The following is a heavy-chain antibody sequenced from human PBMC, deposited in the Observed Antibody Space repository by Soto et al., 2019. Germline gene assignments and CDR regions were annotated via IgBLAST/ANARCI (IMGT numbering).Heavy chain of an antibody. J-gene: IGHJ3*02. Sequence: PGESLKISCKGSGYSSTSYWIGWVRQMPGKGLEWMGIIYPGDSDTRYSPSFQGQVTISADKIISTAYLQWSSLKASDTAVYYCARDFRTYDSSGYPNDAFDISGQGTMVTVSS. CDR3: ARDFRTYDSSGYPNDAFDI. D-gene: IGHD3-22*01. CDR2: IYPGDSDT. V-gene: IGHV5-51*01. CDR1: GYSSTSYW.